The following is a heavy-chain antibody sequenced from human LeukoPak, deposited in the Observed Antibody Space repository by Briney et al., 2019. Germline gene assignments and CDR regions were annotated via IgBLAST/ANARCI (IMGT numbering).Heavy chain of an antibody. V-gene: IGHV3-7*01. J-gene: IGHJ4*02. CDR3: ARDYTSGYYDILTGYYTSRSSSYYFDY. D-gene: IGHD3-9*01. CDR1: GFTFSSYW. CDR2: IKQDGSEK. Sequence: GGSLRLSCAASGFTFSSYWMSWVRQAPGKGLEWVANIKQDGSEKYYVDSVKGRFTISRDNAKNSLYLQMNSLRAEDTAVYYCARDYTSGYYDILTGYYTSRSSSYYFDYWGQGTLVTVFS.